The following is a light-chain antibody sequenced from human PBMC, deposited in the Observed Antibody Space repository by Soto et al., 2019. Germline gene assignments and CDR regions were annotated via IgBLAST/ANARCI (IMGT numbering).Light chain of an antibody. CDR3: AAWDDIVSGLV. CDR2: RAD. V-gene: IGLV1-47*03. Sequence: QSVLTQPPSASGTPGQTVTISCSGRSSNIGSNYVYWYQQLPGTAPRLLMYRADQRPSGVPDRFSGSKSGTSASLAISGLWSEDEADYYCAAWDDIVSGLVFGGGTKLTVL. J-gene: IGLJ2*01. CDR1: SSNIGSNY.